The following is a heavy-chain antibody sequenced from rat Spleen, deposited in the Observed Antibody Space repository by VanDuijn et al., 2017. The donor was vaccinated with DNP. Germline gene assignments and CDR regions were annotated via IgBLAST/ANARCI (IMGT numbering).Heavy chain of an antibody. CDR3: ARHTYDYTMDA. CDR2: ISYDADST. J-gene: IGHJ4*01. CDR1: GFTFSDYN. Sequence: EVQLVESGGGLVQPGRSLKLSCADSGFTFSDYNMAWVRQAPKKGLEWVATISYDADSTYYRDSVKGRFTISRDNAKSTLYLQMDSLRSEDTATYFCARHTYDYTMDAWGQGTSVTVSS. V-gene: IGHV5-7*01. D-gene: IGHD2-1*01.